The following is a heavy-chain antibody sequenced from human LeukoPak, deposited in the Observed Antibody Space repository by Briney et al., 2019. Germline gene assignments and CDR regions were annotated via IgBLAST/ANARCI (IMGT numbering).Heavy chain of an antibody. CDR3: ARVRVYYYDSSLDAFDI. V-gene: IGHV1-46*01. Sequence: ASVKVSCKTSGYTFTDYYIHWVRQAPGQGLEWMGIINPRGGSTSYAQKFQGRVTMTRDMSTSTVYMELSSLISEDTAVYYCARVRVYYYDSSLDAFDIWGQGTMVTVSS. D-gene: IGHD3-22*01. CDR1: GYTFTDYY. CDR2: INPRGGST. J-gene: IGHJ3*02.